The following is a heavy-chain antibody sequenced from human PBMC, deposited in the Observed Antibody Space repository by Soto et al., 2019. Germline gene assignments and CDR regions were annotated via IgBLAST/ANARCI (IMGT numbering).Heavy chain of an antibody. D-gene: IGHD2-2*01. CDR3: TRERSIVVVPAAFDY. V-gene: IGHV3-49*03. CDR2: IRSKAYGGTT. J-gene: IGHJ4*02. Sequence: GGSLRLSCTASGFTFGDYAMSWFRQAPGKGLEWVGFIRSKAYGGTTEYAASVKGRFTISRDDSKSIAYLQMNSLKTEDTAVYYCTRERSIVVVPAAFDYWGQGTLVTVSS. CDR1: GFTFGDYA.